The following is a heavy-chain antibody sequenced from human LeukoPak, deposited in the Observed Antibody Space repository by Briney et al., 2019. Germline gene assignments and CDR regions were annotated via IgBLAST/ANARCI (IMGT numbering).Heavy chain of an antibody. Sequence: GGSLRLSCAASGFTFSSYGMSWVRQAPGKGLEWVSAISGSGGSTYYAASVKGRFTISRDNSKNTLYLQMNSLRPEDTAVYYCARDNFGLLTGYYYYWGQGTLVTVSS. V-gene: IGHV3-23*01. J-gene: IGHJ4*02. CDR1: GFTFSSYG. D-gene: IGHD3-9*01. CDR3: ARDNFGLLTGYYYY. CDR2: ISGSGGST.